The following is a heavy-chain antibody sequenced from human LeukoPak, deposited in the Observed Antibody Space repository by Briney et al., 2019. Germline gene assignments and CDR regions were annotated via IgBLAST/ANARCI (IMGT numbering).Heavy chain of an antibody. CDR3: AGGLTTPRPNFWSAYYYYGMDV. CDR2: MNPNSGNT. CDR1: GYTFTSYD. J-gene: IGHJ6*02. V-gene: IGHV1-8*01. D-gene: IGHD3-3*01. Sequence: ASVKVSCKASGYTFTSYDINWVRQATGQGLEWMGWMNPNSGNTGYAQKFQGRVTVTRNTSISTAYMELSSLRSEDTAVYYCAGGLTTPRPNFWSAYYYYGMDVWGQGTTVTVSS.